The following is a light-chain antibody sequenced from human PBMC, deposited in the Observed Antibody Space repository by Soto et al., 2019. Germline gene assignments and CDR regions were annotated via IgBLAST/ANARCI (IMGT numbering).Light chain of an antibody. J-gene: IGKJ1*01. V-gene: IGKV3-11*01. CDR2: DAS. CDR3: QQRSSWPRT. CDR1: QSVSSY. Sequence: EIVLTQSPVTLSVSPGERATLSCWASQSVSSYLAWYQQKPGQAPRLLIYDASNRATGIPARFSGSGSGTDFTLTISSLEPEDFAVYYCQQRSSWPRTFGQGTKVDIK.